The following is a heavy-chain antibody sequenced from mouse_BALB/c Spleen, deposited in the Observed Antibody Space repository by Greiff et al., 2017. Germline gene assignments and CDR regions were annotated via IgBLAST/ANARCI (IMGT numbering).Heavy chain of an antibody. D-gene: IGHD2-4*01. CDR2: IYPGDGST. J-gene: IGHJ3*01. CDR3: ARNYDYDEGFAY. Sequence: QVQLQQSGPELEKPGALVKISCKASGYTFTSYDINWVKQRPGQGLEWIGWIYPGDGSTKYNEKFKGKATLTADKSSSTAYMQLSSLTSENSAVYFCARNYDYDEGFAYWGQGTLVTVSA. CDR1: GYTFTSYD. V-gene: IGHV1S56*01.